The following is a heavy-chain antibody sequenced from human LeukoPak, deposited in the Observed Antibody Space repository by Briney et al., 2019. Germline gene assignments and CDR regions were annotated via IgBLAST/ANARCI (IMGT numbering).Heavy chain of an antibody. V-gene: IGHV4-59*01. D-gene: IGHD3-22*01. CDR2: IYYSGST. CDR3: AREPYYYDSSGYYLESFDY. CDR1: GGSISSYY. J-gene: IGHJ4*02. Sequence: SETLSLTCTLSGGSISSYYWSWIRQPPGKGLEWIGYIYYSGSTNYNPSLKSRVTISVDTSKNQFSLKLSSVTAADTAVYYCAREPYYYDSSGYYLESFDYWGQGTLVTVSS.